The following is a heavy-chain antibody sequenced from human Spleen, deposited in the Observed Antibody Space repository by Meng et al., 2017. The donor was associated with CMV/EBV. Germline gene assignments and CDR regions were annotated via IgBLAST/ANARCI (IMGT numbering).Heavy chain of an antibody. D-gene: IGHD2-2*01. CDR1: GYTFTSYY. CDR2: INPNSGGT. V-gene: IGHV1-2*02. Sequence: ASVKVSCKASGYTFTSYYMHWVRQAPGQGLEWMGWINPNSGGTNYAQKFQGRVTMTRDTSISTAYMEPSRLRSDDTAVYYCARDPGCGTSCYLDGMDVWGQGTTVTVSS. J-gene: IGHJ6*02. CDR3: ARDPGCGTSCYLDGMDV.